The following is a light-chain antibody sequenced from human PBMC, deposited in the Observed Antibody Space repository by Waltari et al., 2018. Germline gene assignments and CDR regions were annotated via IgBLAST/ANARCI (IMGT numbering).Light chain of an antibody. CDR3: QQYYRSRT. V-gene: IGKV4-1*01. CDR2: WAS. CDR1: QSVLYTSNDKNY. J-gene: IGKJ1*01. Sequence: DIVMTQSPDSLAVSLGERATINCKSSQSVLYTSNDKNYLAWYQQKPGQPPMLLIYWASTRESGVPDRFSGSGSGTDFTLTISSLQAEDVAVYYCQQYYRSRTFGQGTKVEIK.